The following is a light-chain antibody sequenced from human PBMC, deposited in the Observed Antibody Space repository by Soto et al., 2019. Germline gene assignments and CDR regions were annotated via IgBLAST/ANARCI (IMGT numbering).Light chain of an antibody. CDR3: QEYNSYSET. V-gene: IGKV1-5*01. J-gene: IGKJ1*01. CDR2: DAS. Sequence: DIQMTQSPSTLSASVGDRVTITCRASQSISSWLAWYQQKPGKAPKLLIYDASSLESGVPSRLSGSESGTEFTLTISSLQPDDFATYYCQEYNSYSETFGQGTKVEIK. CDR1: QSISSW.